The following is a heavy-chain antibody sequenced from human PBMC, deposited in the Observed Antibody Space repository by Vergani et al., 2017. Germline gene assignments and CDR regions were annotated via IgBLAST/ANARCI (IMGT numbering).Heavy chain of an antibody. Sequence: QVQLVQSGAEVKKPGSSVKVSCKASGGTFSSYAISWVRQAPGQGLEWMGGIIPIFGTANYAQKFQGRVTITADESTSTAYMELSSLRSEDTAVYYCAGDNWNYNRPYNWFDPWGQGTLVTVSS. CDR1: GGTFSSYA. J-gene: IGHJ5*02. CDR3: AGDNWNYNRPYNWFDP. V-gene: IGHV1-69*01. CDR2: IIPIFGTA. D-gene: IGHD1-7*01.